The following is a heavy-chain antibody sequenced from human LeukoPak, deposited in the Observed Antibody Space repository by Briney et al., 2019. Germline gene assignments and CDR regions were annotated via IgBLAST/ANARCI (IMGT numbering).Heavy chain of an antibody. J-gene: IGHJ3*02. CDR1: GVSVSSSDYY. Sequence: PSETLSLTCTVSGVSVSSSDYYWGWIRQPPGKGLEWIGSIYYNGNTYYNPSLKSRVTISVDTSRNQFSLKLSSVTAADTAVYYCARDTRQPGAFDIWGQGTMVTVSS. CDR3: ARDTRQPGAFDI. D-gene: IGHD6-25*01. CDR2: IYYNGNT. V-gene: IGHV4-39*07.